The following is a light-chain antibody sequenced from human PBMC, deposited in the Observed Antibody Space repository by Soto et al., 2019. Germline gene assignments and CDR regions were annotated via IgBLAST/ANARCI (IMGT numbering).Light chain of an antibody. J-gene: IGKJ3*01. V-gene: IGKV3D-15*01. Sequence: EIVMTQSPATLSVSPGERATLSCRASQSVNIYLAWYQQKPGQAPRLLIFGASSRATGIPARFSGSGSGTEFNLTISSLQSEDFAVYYCQRYGLSPPFSFGPGTKVEIK. CDR2: GAS. CDR3: QRYGLSPPFS. CDR1: QSVNIY.